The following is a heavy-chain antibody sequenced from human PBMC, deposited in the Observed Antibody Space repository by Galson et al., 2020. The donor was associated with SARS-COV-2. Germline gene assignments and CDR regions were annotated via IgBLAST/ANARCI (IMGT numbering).Heavy chain of an antibody. Sequence: GGSLRLSCAASGFTFSSYAMSWVRQAPGKGLEWVSAISGSGGSTYYADSVKGRFTISRDNSKNTLYLQMNSLRAEDTAVYYCAKGPGYYSSSWYGGDFDYWGQGTLVTVSS. CDR3: AKGPGYYSSSWYGGDFDY. V-gene: IGHV3-23*01. D-gene: IGHD6-13*01. CDR1: GFTFSSYA. CDR2: ISGSGGST. J-gene: IGHJ4*02.